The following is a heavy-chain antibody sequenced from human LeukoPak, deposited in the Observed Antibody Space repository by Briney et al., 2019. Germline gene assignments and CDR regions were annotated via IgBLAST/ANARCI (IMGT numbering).Heavy chain of an antibody. V-gene: IGHV4-39*01. CDR2: IYYSGST. D-gene: IGHD2-2*01. CDR3: ARSDCSSTSCYAFDI. CDR1: GGSISSTSHY. J-gene: IGHJ3*02. Sequence: SETLSLTCTVSGGSISSTSHYWGWVRQPPGKGLEWIGNIYYSGSTYYNPSLKSRVTISVDTSKNQFSLKLSSVTAADTAVYYCARSDCSSTSCYAFDIWGQGTMVTVSS.